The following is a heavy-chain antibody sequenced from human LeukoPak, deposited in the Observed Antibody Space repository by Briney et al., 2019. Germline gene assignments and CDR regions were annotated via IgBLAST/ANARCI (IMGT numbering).Heavy chain of an antibody. D-gene: IGHD3-10*01. CDR1: GGSVSSGSYY. CDR2: IYYSGST. V-gene: IGHV4-61*01. J-gene: IGHJ4*02. Sequence: SETLSLTCTVSGGSVSSGSYYWSWIRQPPGKGLEWIGYIYYSGSTNYNPSLKSRVTISVDTSKNQFSLKLSSVTAADTAVYYCARDIMVRGVWSDYWSQGTLVTVSS. CDR3: ARDIMVRGVWSDY.